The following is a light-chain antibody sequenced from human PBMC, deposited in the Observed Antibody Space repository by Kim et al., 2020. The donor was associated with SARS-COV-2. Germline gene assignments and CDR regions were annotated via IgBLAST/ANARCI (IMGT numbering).Light chain of an antibody. CDR1: KLGDKY. CDR2: QDN. V-gene: IGLV3-1*01. J-gene: IGLJ3*02. Sequence: SYELTQPPAVSVSPGQTASITCSGDKLGDKYTCWYQQKAGQPPVLVIYQDNTRPSGIPERFSGSNSGNTATLTISGTQAMDEADSYCQAWDSSHWVFGGGTQLTV. CDR3: QAWDSSHWV.